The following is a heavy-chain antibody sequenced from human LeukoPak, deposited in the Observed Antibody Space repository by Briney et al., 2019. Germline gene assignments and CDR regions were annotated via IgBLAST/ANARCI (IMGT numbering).Heavy chain of an antibody. Sequence: HPGGSLRLSCVASGFDFSSYAMTWVRQDPGRGLEWVSTIGAYAARTYYADSVKGRFTISRDNSKNTLYLQMNSLRAEDTAVYYCAKGGPELRYYFYYVDVWGTGTTVTVS. CDR2: IGAYAART. CDR1: GFDFSSYA. CDR3: AKGGPELRYYFYYVDV. J-gene: IGHJ6*03. D-gene: IGHD1-7*01. V-gene: IGHV3-23*01.